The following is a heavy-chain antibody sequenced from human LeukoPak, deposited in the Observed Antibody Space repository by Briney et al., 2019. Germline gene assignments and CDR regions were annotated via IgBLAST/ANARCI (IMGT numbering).Heavy chain of an antibody. V-gene: IGHV1-2*02. CDR3: ARAGFGVVIIDSAFDI. Sequence: GASVKVSCKASGYTFTGYYMHWVRQAPGQGLEWMGWINPNSGGTNYAQKFQGRVTMTRDTSISTAYMELSRLRSDDTAVYYCARAGFGVVIIDSAFDIWGQGTMVTVSS. D-gene: IGHD3-3*01. CDR1: GYTFTGYY. CDR2: INPNSGGT. J-gene: IGHJ3*02.